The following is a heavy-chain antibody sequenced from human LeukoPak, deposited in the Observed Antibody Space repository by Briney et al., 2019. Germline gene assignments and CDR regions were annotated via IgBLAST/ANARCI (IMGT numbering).Heavy chain of an antibody. V-gene: IGHV1-69*13. CDR1: GGTFSSYA. D-gene: IGHD1-26*01. CDR2: IIPIFGTA. J-gene: IGHJ3*02. CDR3: AAESGGSYLHLSFDI. Sequence: SVKVSCKASGGTFSSYAISWVRQAPGQGLEWMGGIIPIFGTANYAQKFQGRVTITADESTSTAYMELSSLRSEDTAVYYCAAESGGSYLHLSFDIWGQGTMVTVSS.